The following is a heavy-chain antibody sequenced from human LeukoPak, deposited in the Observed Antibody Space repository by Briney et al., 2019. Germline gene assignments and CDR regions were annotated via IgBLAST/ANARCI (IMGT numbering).Heavy chain of an antibody. CDR3: AIWGADQNY. D-gene: IGHD3-16*01. CDR1: GLTLSNYW. CDR2: INPDGGEE. V-gene: IGHV3-7*02. J-gene: IGHJ4*02. Sequence: PGGSLRLSCAVPGLTLSNYWMNWVRQAPGKGLEWVANINPDGGEERYVDSVKGRFVISRDNAKNSLYLRMNSLRAEDTAVYYCAIWGADQNYWGQGTLVTVSS.